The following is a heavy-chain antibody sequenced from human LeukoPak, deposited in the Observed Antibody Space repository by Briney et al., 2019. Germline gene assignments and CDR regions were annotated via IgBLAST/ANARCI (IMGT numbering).Heavy chain of an antibody. CDR2: IYSGGST. V-gene: IGHV3-53*01. J-gene: IGHJ4*02. Sequence: GGSLRLSCAASGFTVSSNYMSWVRQAPGKGLEWVSVIYSGGSTYYADSVKGRFTISRDNSKNTLYLQMNSLRAEDTAVYYCARVGYSSSSGAFDYWGQGTLVTVSS. CDR1: GFTVSSNY. D-gene: IGHD6-13*01. CDR3: ARVGYSSSSGAFDY.